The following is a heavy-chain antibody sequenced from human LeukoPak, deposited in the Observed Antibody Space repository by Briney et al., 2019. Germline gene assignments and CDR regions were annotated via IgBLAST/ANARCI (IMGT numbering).Heavy chain of an antibody. Sequence: SETLSLTCTVSGGSISSSSYFWGWIRQPPGKGLEWIGSIYYSGSTYYNPSLKSRVTISVDTSKNQFSLKLSSVTAADTAVYYCARRSDWFDPWGQGTLVIVSS. CDR2: IYYSGST. CDR3: ARRSDWFDP. J-gene: IGHJ5*02. V-gene: IGHV4-39*07. CDR1: GGSISSSSYF.